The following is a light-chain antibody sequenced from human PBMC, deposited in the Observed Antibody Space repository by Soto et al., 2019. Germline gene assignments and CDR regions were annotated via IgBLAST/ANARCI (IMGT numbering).Light chain of an antibody. Sequence: AIQLTQSPSSLSASVGDRVTITCRASQDIRGALAWYQQKPGKAPKILIYDVSTLESGVPSRFSGSISGTDFTLTISSLQPEDFATYYCKQFNSYPITLGQGTRRKIK. CDR1: QDIRGA. CDR3: KQFNSYPIT. J-gene: IGKJ5*01. CDR2: DVS. V-gene: IGKV1-13*02.